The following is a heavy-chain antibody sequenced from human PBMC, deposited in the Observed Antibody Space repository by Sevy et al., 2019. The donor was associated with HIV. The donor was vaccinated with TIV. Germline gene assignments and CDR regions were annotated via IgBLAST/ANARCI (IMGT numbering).Heavy chain of an antibody. Sequence: ASVKVSCKASGYTFTGYYMHWVRQAPGQGLEWMGWINPNSGGTNYPQKFQGRVTMTRDTSISTAYMELSRLRSGDTAVYFCARVWNSDYYDSSGPNWFDTWGQGTLVTVSS. CDR1: GYTFTGYY. D-gene: IGHD3-22*01. V-gene: IGHV1-2*02. CDR3: ARVWNSDYYDSSGPNWFDT. CDR2: INPNSGGT. J-gene: IGHJ5*02.